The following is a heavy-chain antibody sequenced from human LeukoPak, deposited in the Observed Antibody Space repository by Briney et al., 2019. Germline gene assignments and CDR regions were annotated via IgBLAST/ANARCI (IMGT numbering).Heavy chain of an antibody. CDR2: IYPGDSDT. D-gene: IGHD2-8*01. Sequence: GESLKICCKGSGYRFTTSWIGWVRQMPGKGLEWMGIIYPGDSDTRYSPSFQGQVTISADKSISTAYLQWSSLKASDTAMYYFAGHGGSSIEMAYWGQGTLVTVSS. CDR1: GYRFTTSW. J-gene: IGHJ4*02. CDR3: AGHGGSSIEMAY. V-gene: IGHV5-51*01.